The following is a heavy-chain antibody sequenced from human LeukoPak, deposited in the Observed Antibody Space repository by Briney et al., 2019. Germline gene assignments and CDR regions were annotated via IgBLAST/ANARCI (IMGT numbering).Heavy chain of an antibody. CDR3: ARVPPPFTMYYMDV. Sequence: GGSLRLSCAASGFTFSTYWMSWVRQAPGKGLEWVATMKQDGSEKYYVDSVKGRFTISRDNAKNSLYLQMNSLRAEDTAIYFCARVPPPFTMYYMDVWGKGTPVIVSS. CDR1: GFTFSTYW. CDR2: MKQDGSEK. D-gene: IGHD5-24*01. V-gene: IGHV3-7*03. J-gene: IGHJ6*03.